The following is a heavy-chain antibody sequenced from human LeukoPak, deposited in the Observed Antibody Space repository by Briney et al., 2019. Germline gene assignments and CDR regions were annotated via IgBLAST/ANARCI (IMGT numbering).Heavy chain of an antibody. Sequence: GGSLRLSCAASGFTVSSNYMSWVRQAPGKGLEWVSVIYSGGSTYYADSVKGRFTISRDNSKNTLYLQMNSLRAEDTAVYYCARARSGYPEYYFDYWGQGTLVTVSS. J-gene: IGHJ4*02. CDR3: ARARSGYPEYYFDY. CDR2: IYSGGST. D-gene: IGHD3-3*01. CDR1: GFTVSSNY. V-gene: IGHV3-53*01.